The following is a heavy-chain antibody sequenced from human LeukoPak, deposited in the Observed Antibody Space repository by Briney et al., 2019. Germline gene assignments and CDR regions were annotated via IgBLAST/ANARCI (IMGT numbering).Heavy chain of an antibody. CDR2: IYTSGST. V-gene: IGHV4-61*02. CDR1: GGSNSSGSYY. D-gene: IGHD3-22*01. Sequence: PSQTLSLTCTVSGGSNSSGSYYWSWIRQPAGKGLEWIGRIYTSGSTNYNPSLKSRVTISVDTSKNQFSLKLSSVTAADTAVYYCARDPRYDSSGYRNHDAFDIWGQGTMVTVSS. CDR3: ARDPRYDSSGYRNHDAFDI. J-gene: IGHJ3*02.